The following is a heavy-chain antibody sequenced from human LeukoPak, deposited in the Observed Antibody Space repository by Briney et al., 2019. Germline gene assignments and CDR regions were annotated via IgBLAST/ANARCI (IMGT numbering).Heavy chain of an antibody. CDR2: IIPILGIA. D-gene: IGHD3-22*01. J-gene: IGHJ5*02. V-gene: IGHV1-69*04. CDR1: GGTFSSYA. CDR3: ARDLRSYYYDSSGYNASWGFDP. Sequence: SVKVSCKASGGTFSSYAISWVRQAPGQGLEWMGRIIPILGIANYAQKFQGRVTITADKSTSTAYMELSSLRSEDTAVYYCARDLRSYYYDSSGYNASWGFDPWGQGTLVTVSS.